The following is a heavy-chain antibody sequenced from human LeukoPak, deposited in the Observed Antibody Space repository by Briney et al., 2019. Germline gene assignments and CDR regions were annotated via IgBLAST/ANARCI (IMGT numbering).Heavy chain of an antibody. D-gene: IGHD3-16*01. J-gene: IGHJ4*02. V-gene: IGHV1-69*04. CDR1: GGTFSSYA. CDR3: ASPFEGGVDY. CDR2: IIPILGIA. Sequence: RASVKVSCKASGGTFSSYAISWVRQAPGQGLEWMGRIIPILGIANYAQKFQGRVTITADKSTSTAYMELSSLRSEDTAVYYCASPFEGGVDYWSQGTLVTVSS.